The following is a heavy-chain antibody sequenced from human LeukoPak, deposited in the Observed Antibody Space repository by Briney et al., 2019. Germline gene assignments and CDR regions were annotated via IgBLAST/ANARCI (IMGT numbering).Heavy chain of an antibody. J-gene: IGHJ4*02. CDR3: ARGVVTGFDY. CDR2: INHSGST. V-gene: IGHV4-34*01. D-gene: IGHD2-21*02. CDR1: GGSFNTYY. Sequence: EPAETLSLTCAVYGGSFNTYYWTWIRQAPGKGLEWIGEINHSGSTKYNPSLKSRATISVDTSKNQFSLKLSSVTAADTAVYYCARGVVTGFDYWGQGTLVTVSS.